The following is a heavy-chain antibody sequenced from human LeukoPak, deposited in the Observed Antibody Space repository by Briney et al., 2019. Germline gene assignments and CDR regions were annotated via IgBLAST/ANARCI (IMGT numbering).Heavy chain of an antibody. V-gene: IGHV1-18*01. CDR3: GRSREGLYSGSSLDY. CDR1: GYTFSEYG. Sequence: ASVKVSCKASGYTFSEYGISWVRQAPGQGLEWMGWISGYNGNTNYAQKLQGRVIMTTHTSTRTAYMELRSLKSDDTAVYYCGRSREGLYSGSSLDYWGQGTLVTVSS. D-gene: IGHD1-26*01. J-gene: IGHJ4*02. CDR2: ISGYNGNT.